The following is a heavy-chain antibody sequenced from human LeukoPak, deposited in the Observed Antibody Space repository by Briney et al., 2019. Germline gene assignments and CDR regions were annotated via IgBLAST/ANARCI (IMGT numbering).Heavy chain of an antibody. Sequence: ASVKVSCKASGYTFTSYGISWVRQAPGQGLEWMGWISAYNGNTKYAQRLQGRVTMTRNTSISTAYMELSSLRSEDTAVYYCARGSGYYNYWGQGTLVTVSS. CDR2: ISAYNGNT. CDR1: GYTFTSYG. J-gene: IGHJ4*02. D-gene: IGHD3-22*01. CDR3: ARGSGYYNY. V-gene: IGHV1-18*01.